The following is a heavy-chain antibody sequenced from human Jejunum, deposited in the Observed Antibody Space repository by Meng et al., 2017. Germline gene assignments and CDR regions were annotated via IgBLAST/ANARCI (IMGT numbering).Heavy chain of an antibody. J-gene: IGHJ4*02. D-gene: IGHD6-19*01. CDR2: IFRTGTS. CDR3: ARKGGTYSTGHFPHFDY. CDR1: GDSISSDNW. Sequence: VQLRRPVPGWGRPSGNLSLTSAVPGDSISSDNWWSWVRQPPGKGPEWIGDIFRTGTSNYSPSLRSRVAIYMDKSKNQFSLSLNSVTAADTAVYYCARKGGTYSTGHFPHFDYWGQGTLVNVSS. V-gene: IGHV4-4*02.